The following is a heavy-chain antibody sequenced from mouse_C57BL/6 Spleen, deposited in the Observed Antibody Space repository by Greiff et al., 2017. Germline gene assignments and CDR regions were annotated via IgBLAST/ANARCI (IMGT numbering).Heavy chain of an antibody. CDR3: ARGDYYGSYYAMDY. V-gene: IGHV1-64*01. CDR1: GYTFTSYW. CDR2: IHPNSGST. D-gene: IGHD1-1*01. J-gene: IGHJ4*01. Sequence: QVQLKESGAELVKPGASVKLSCKASGYTFTSYWMHWVKQRPGQGLEWIGMIHPNSGSTNYNEKFKSKATLTVDKSSSTAYMQLSSLTSEDSAVYYCARGDYYGSYYAMDYWGQGTSVTVSS.